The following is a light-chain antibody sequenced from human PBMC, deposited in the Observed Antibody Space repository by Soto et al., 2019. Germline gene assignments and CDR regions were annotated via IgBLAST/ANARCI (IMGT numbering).Light chain of an antibody. J-gene: IGKJ1*01. Sequence: DIQMTQSPSTLSASVGDRVTITCRASQSISSWLAWYQQKPGKAPKLLIYDASSLESGVPSRFSDSGSGTEFTLTISSLQPDDFATYYCQQYNSYPETFGQGTKVEIK. V-gene: IGKV1-5*01. CDR1: QSISSW. CDR2: DAS. CDR3: QQYNSYPET.